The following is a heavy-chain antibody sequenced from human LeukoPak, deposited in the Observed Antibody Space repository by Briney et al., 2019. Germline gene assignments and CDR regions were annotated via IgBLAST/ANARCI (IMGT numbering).Heavy chain of an antibody. V-gene: IGHV3-74*01. CDR2: IKSDGST. CDR1: GFTFSTYW. CDR3: ARAPSEIGGYYPEYFRH. D-gene: IGHD3-22*01. Sequence: GGSLRPSCAASGFTFSTYWMHWVRQAPGKGLVWVSRIKSDGSTNYADSVKGRFTISRDNAKNTVSLQMNSLRAEDTGVYYCARAPSEIGGYYPEYFRHWGQGTLVTVSS. J-gene: IGHJ1*01.